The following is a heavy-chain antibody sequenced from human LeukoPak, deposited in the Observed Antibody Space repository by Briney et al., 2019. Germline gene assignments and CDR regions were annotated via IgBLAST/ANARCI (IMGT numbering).Heavy chain of an antibody. CDR3: ARVAPPNSSGAWFDP. CDR1: GGSISSYY. CDR2: IYTSGST. V-gene: IGHV4-4*07. D-gene: IGHD6-19*01. Sequence: SETLSLTCTVSGGSISSYYWSWIRQPAGKGLEWIGRIYTSGSTNYNPSLKSRVTMSVDTSKNQFSLKLSSVTAADTAVYYCARVAPPNSSGAWFDPGAREPWSPSPQ. J-gene: IGHJ5*02.